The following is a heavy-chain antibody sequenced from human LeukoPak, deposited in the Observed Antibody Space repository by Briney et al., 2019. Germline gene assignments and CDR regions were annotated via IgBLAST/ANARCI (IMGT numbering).Heavy chain of an antibody. CDR2: INHSGST. Sequence: SETLSLTCAVYGGSFSGYYWSWIRQPPGKGLEWIGEINHSGSTNYNPSLKSRVTISVDTPKNQFSLKLSSVTAADTAVYYCARGQIAAAGRGRGYYYYGMDVWGQGTTVTVSS. CDR1: GGSFSGYY. D-gene: IGHD6-13*01. V-gene: IGHV4-34*01. J-gene: IGHJ6*02. CDR3: ARGQIAAAGRGRGYYYYGMDV.